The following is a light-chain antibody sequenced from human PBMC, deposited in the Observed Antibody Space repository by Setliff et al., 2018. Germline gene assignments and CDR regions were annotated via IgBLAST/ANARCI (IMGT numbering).Light chain of an antibody. CDR3: FLSYSGIVI. CDR1: TGTVTSGHY. Sequence: QPVVTQEPSLTVSPGGTVTLTCGSSTGTVTSGHYPYWFQQKPGQAPKTLIYDTSEKYSWTPARFSGSLLGGKAALTLSGAQPEDEADYYCFLSYSGIVIFGGGTKVTVL. J-gene: IGLJ2*01. V-gene: IGLV7-46*01. CDR2: DTS.